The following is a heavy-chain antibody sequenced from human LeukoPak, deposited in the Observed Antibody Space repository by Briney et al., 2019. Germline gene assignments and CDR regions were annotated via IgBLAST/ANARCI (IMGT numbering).Heavy chain of an antibody. CDR2: ISAYSGNT. Sequence: ASVKVSCKASGYAFSSHPVTWVRQAPRQGLEWMGWISAYSGNTSYAQRFQGRVTMSTETSTNTAYMELTSLRSDDTAIYFCARGSSSQYFRYWGQGTLVTVSS. D-gene: IGHD3-3*01. V-gene: IGHV1-18*01. J-gene: IGHJ1*01. CDR3: ARGSSSQYFRY. CDR1: GYAFSSHP.